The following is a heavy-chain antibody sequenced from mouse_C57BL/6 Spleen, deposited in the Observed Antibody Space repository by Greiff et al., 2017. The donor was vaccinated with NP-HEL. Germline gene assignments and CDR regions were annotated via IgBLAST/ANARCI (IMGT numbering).Heavy chain of an antibody. Sequence: SGYSFTDYNMNWVKQSNGKSLEWIGVINPNYGTTRYNQKFKGKATLTVDQSSSTAYMQLNNVTSVDSAVYYCGWDSWFAYWGQGTLVTVSA. D-gene: IGHD4-1*01. V-gene: IGHV1-39*01. CDR2: INPNYGTT. CDR1: GYSFTDYN. J-gene: IGHJ3*01. CDR3: GWDSWFAY.